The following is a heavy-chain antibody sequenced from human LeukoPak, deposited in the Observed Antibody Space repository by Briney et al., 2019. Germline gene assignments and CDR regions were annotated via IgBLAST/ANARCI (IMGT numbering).Heavy chain of an antibody. Sequence: GGSLRLSCAASGFIFSNYAMSWVRQVPGGGLEWVSTISSRGDSTYVADSVKGRFTISRDNSKNSLYLQMNTARAEDTAVYYCVKGPRPDITVAHTVENWGQGTLVTVSS. V-gene: IGHV3-23*01. J-gene: IGHJ4*02. CDR3: VKGPRPDITVAHTVEN. D-gene: IGHD6-19*01. CDR2: ISSRGDST. CDR1: GFIFSNYA.